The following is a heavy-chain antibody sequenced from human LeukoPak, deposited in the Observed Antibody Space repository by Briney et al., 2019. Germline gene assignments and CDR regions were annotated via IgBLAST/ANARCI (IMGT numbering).Heavy chain of an antibody. CDR1: GFTFSDYY. CDR2: ISSSGSTI. CDR3: ARDVVEMATITDYYYYGMDV. D-gene: IGHD5-24*01. Sequence: GGSLRLSCAASGFTFSDYYMSWIRQAPGKGLEWVSYISSSGSTIYYAESVKGRFTISRDNAKNSLFLQMNSLRAEDTAVYYCARDVVEMATITDYYYYGMDVWGQGTTVTVSS. J-gene: IGHJ6*02. V-gene: IGHV3-11*01.